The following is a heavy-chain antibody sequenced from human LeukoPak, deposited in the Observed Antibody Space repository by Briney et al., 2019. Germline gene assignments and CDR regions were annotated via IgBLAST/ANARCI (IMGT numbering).Heavy chain of an antibody. J-gene: IGHJ4*02. V-gene: IGHV1-2*02. CDR2: INPNSGGT. CDR1: GYTFTGYY. CDR3: ARVMGGYDSGGY. Sequence: ASVKVSCKAFGYTFTGYYMHWVRQAPGQGLEWMGWINPNSGGTNYAQKFQGRVTMTRDTSISTAYMELSRLRSDDTAVYYCARVMGGYDSGGYWGQGTLVTVSS. D-gene: IGHD5-12*01.